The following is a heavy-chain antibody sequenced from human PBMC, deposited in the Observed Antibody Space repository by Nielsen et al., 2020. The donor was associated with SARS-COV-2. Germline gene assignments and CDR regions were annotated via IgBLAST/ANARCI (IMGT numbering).Heavy chain of an antibody. D-gene: IGHD6-6*01. J-gene: IGHJ6*02. Sequence: RQAPGKGLEWIGEINHSGSTNYNPSLKSRVTISVDTSKNQFSLKLSSVTAADTAVYYCARAYSSSSNRLGFYYYCGMDVWGQGTTVTVSS. CDR3: ARAYSSSSNRLGFYYYCGMDV. V-gene: IGHV4-34*01. CDR2: INHSGST.